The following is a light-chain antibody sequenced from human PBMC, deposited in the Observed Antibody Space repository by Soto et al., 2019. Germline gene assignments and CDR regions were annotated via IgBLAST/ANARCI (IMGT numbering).Light chain of an antibody. J-gene: IGKJ1*01. Sequence: DIQVAQSPSTLSASVGDRVTITFRASQRIGTWLAWYQQKPGKAPKLLSSRASILESGVPTRFSGSGSGTDFTLTISGLQPDDFATYYCQRSDSYSQTFGQGTKVDI. CDR1: QRIGTW. V-gene: IGKV1-5*03. CDR2: RAS. CDR3: QRSDSYSQT.